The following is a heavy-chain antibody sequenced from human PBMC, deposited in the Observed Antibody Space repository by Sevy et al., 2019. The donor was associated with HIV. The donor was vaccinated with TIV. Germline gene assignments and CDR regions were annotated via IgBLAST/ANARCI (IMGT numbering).Heavy chain of an antibody. CDR1: GGTFSSYA. Sequence: ASVKVSCKASGGTFSSYAISWVRQAPGQGLEWMGGIIPIFGTANYAQKFQGRVTITANESTSTAYMELSSLRSEDTAVYYCARGSYYDSSGYYFGYWGQGTLVTVSS. V-gene: IGHV1-69*13. D-gene: IGHD3-22*01. J-gene: IGHJ4*02. CDR3: ARGSYYDSSGYYFGY. CDR2: IIPIFGTA.